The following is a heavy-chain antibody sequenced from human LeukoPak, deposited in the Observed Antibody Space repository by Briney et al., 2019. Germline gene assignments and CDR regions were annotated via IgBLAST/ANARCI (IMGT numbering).Heavy chain of an antibody. CDR2: IFRSGST. J-gene: IGHJ4*02. CDR3: ARIRGYTGCDY. CDR1: GYSISSGYY. D-gene: IGHD5-12*01. Sequence: SETLSLTCAVSGYSISSGYYWGWIRQPPGKGLEWIGSIFRSGSTYYNPSLKSRVTISVDTSKNQFSLKLSSVTAAGTALYYCARIRGYTGCDYWGQGTLVTVSS. V-gene: IGHV4-38-2*01.